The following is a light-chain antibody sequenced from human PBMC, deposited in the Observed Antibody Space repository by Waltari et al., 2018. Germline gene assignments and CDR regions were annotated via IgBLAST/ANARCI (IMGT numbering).Light chain of an antibody. CDR3: QQYGNSYT. Sequence: VLTQSPGTLSLSPGERATLPCRASKSVSSTYLAWYQQKSGQAPRLLIYGASTRATGIPDRFSGSGSGTDFTLTISRLEPEDFAVYYCQQYGNSYTFGQGTKLEIK. CDR2: GAS. CDR1: KSVSSTY. J-gene: IGKJ2*01. V-gene: IGKV3-20*01.